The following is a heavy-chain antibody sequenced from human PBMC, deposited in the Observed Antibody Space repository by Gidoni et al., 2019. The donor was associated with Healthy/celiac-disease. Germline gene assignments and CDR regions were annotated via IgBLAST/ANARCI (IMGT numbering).Heavy chain of an antibody. CDR2: IYHSGST. Sequence: QVQLQESGPGLVKPSGTLSLTCAVPGGSISRSNWWSWVRPPPGKGLEWIGEIYHSGSTNYNPSLKSRVTISVDKSKNQFSLKLSSVTAADTAVYYCAREYSYGPRSYYFDYWGQGTLVTVSS. J-gene: IGHJ4*02. CDR3: AREYSYGPRSYYFDY. CDR1: GGSISRSNW. D-gene: IGHD5-18*01. V-gene: IGHV4-4*02.